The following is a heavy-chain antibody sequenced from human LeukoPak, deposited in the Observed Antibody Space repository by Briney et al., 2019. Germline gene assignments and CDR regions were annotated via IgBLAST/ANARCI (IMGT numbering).Heavy chain of an antibody. V-gene: IGHV1-24*01. J-gene: IGHJ4*02. Sequence: ASVKVSCKVSGYTLTELSMHWVRQAPGKGLEWMGGFDPEDGETIYAQKFQGRVTMTEDTSTDTAYMELSSLRSEDTAVYYCATPPKDDDGSGYSDYFDYWGQGTLVTVSS. CDR2: FDPEDGET. D-gene: IGHD3-22*01. CDR1: GYTLTELS. CDR3: ATPPKDDDGSGYSDYFDY.